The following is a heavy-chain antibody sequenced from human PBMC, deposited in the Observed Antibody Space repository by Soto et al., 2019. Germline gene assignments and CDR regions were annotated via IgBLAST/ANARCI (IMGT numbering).Heavy chain of an antibody. CDR2: MYFSGFYSGST. D-gene: IGHD3-9*01. CDR1: GGSMSSSSYY. V-gene: IGHV4-39*01. Sequence: PSETPSLTCTVPGGSMSSSSYYWGWIRQPPGKGLEWIANMYFSGFYSGSTSYNPSLKSRVTISVDTSKNQFSLQVSSVTAADTAVYYCARGFDILTFGFCLDYWGQGTLVTVSS. J-gene: IGHJ4*02. CDR3: ARGFDILTFGFCLDY.